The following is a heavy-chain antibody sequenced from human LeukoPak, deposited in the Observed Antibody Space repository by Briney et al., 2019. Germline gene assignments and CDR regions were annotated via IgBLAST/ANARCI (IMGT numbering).Heavy chain of an antibody. CDR3: VRSLQKFGTRDY. J-gene: IGHJ4*02. CDR2: INQDGSET. D-gene: IGHD3-10*01. V-gene: IGHV3-7*01. Sequence: PGGSLRLSCAGSEFIFGAYWMTWVRQAPGKGLEWVAHINQDGSETYYMDSVKGRFTISRDNAKKSVFLQMNSLTAEDTAPYYCVRSLQKFGTRDYWGQGTLVTVSS. CDR1: EFIFGAYW.